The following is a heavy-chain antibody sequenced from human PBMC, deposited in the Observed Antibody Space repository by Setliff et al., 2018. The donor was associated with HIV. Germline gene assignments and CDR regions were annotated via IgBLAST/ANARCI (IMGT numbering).Heavy chain of an antibody. D-gene: IGHD2-2*01. J-gene: IGHJ5*02. V-gene: IGHV4-34*01. CDR1: HASFSDYY. Sequence: ASETLSLTCAVYHASFSDYYRGWVRQAPGKGLEWIGEVDHSGSTNYSPSLRSRVTMSVDKSKKQFSLKLKSMAAADTAVYYCARGLGGYCSSVSCYEADHWGQGTLVTVSS. CDR2: VDHSGST. CDR3: ARGLGGYCSSVSCYEADH.